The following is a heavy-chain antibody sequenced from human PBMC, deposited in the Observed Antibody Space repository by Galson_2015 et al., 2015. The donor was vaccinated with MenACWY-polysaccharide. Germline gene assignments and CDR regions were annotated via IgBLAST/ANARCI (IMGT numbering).Heavy chain of an antibody. CDR3: ARRGSPGLTTAPDLDY. V-gene: IGHV1-2*02. CDR1: GYTFTGHY. D-gene: IGHD3-16*01. Sequence: SVKVSCKASGYTFTGHYIHWVRQAPGQGLEWMGWINPNSGDTGYTQQFQGRVTVTRDTSISTAYMDLSRLGSDDTAVYYCARRGSPGLTTAPDLDYWGQGTLVTVSS. J-gene: IGHJ4*02. CDR2: INPNSGDT.